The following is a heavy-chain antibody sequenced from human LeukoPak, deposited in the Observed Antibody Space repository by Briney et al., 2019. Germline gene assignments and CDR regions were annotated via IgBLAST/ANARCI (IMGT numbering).Heavy chain of an antibody. CDR2: IIPILGIA. CDR3: ARPGSYCSSTSCSDAFDI. CDR1: GYTFTGYY. D-gene: IGHD2-2*01. Sequence: SVKVSCKASGYTFTGYYMHGVRQAPGQGLEWMGRIIPILGIANYAQKFQGRVTITADKSTSTAYMELSSLRSEDTAVYYCARPGSYCSSTSCSDAFDIWGQGTMVTVSS. J-gene: IGHJ3*02. V-gene: IGHV1-69*02.